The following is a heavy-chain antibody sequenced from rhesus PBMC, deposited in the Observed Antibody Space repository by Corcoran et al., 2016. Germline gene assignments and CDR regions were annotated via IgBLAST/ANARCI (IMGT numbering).Heavy chain of an antibody. CDR3: ARGRDSGYSLILGNCFDY. D-gene: IGHD5-24*01. V-gene: IGHV1-198*02. J-gene: IGHJ4*01. CDR1: GFTFGSYA. CDR2: IIPLVGIT. Sequence: QVQLVQSGAEVKKPGASVKVSCKASGFTFGSYAINWVRQAPGQGLEWMGVIIPLVGITNYAEKYQGRVTITAETSTSTAYMELSSLRSEDTAVYYCARGRDSGYSLILGNCFDYWGQGVLVTVSS.